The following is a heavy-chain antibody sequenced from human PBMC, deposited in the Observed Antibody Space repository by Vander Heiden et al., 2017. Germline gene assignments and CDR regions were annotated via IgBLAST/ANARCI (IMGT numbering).Heavy chain of an antibody. CDR3: ANRAATAARYYFDY. V-gene: IGHV3-23*01. CDR2: IGGRGGGT. D-gene: IGHD6-13*01. CDR1: GFTFQREA. J-gene: IGHJ4*02. Sequence: VLLLESGGGLVQPGGSLRLSLAASGFTFQREAMIWVRQAPGKGLVRISTIGGRGGGTYYADSVKGRFTISRDNSKNTLYMKMNSLRAEDTAVYYCANRAATAARYYFDYWGQGTLVTVSS.